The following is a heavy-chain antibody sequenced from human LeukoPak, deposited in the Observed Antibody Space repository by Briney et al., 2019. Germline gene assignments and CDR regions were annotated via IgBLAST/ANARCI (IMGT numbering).Heavy chain of an antibody. CDR1: GFTFSSYA. V-gene: IGHV3-23*01. D-gene: IGHD3-10*02. CDR3: AKVFPPAVRGGFDS. J-gene: IGHJ4*02. Sequence: GGSLRLPCAASGFTFSSYAMSWVRQAPGKGLEGVSAISGSGGSTYYADSVKGRFTISRDNSKNTLYLQMNSLRAEDTAVYYCAKVFPPAVRGGFDSWGQGPLVPVSS. CDR2: ISGSGGST.